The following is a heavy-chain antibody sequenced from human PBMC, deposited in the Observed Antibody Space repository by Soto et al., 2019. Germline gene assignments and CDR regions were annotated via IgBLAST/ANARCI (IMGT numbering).Heavy chain of an antibody. CDR1: GYTFTSYG. CDR2: ISAYNGNT. V-gene: IGHV1-18*01. CDR3: ARDFPYGSGSYWYYYYYGMDV. Sequence: ASVKVSCKASGYTFTSYGISWVRQAPGQGLEWMGWISAYNGNTNYAQKLQGRVTMTTDTSTSTAYMELRSLRSDDTAVYYCARDFPYGSGSYWYYYYYGMDVWGQGTTVTVS. J-gene: IGHJ6*02. D-gene: IGHD3-10*01.